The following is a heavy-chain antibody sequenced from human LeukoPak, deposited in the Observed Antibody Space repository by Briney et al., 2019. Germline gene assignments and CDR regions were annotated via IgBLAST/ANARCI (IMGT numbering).Heavy chain of an antibody. J-gene: IGHJ6*02. D-gene: IGHD6-19*01. CDR3: VRDRWPGLGDF. Sequence: GGSLRLSCAASGFIVSESYMSWVRQAPGKWLEWVSTVYSGGLTFYADPVKGRFTISRDNSKNTLYLQMSSLRAEDTAVYYCVRDRWPGLGDFWGQGTTVTVSS. V-gene: IGHV3-66*01. CDR2: VYSGGLT. CDR1: GFIVSESY.